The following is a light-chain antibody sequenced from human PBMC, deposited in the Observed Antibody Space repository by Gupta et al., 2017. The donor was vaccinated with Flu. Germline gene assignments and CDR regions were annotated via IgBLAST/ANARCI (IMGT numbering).Light chain of an antibody. CDR3: GADGAVGV. Sequence: SALTQPASVPGSPGQSIAISCTGTNSDIGAYNYVSWYQQHPGKAPKLMIYEGSKRPSGVSTCFSGSKSGNTASLALAGRQAEDEADYYVGADGAVGVFGGGTKVTVL. V-gene: IGLV2-14*01. J-gene: IGLJ2*01. CDR2: EGS. CDR1: NSDIGAYNY.